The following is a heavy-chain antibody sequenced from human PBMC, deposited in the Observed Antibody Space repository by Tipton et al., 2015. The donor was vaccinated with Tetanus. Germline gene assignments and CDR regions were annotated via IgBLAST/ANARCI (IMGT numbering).Heavy chain of an antibody. CDR3: TRVVFGGGSYSSDF. D-gene: IGHD1-26*01. J-gene: IGHJ4*02. V-gene: IGHV4-59*11. Sequence: TLSLTCNVSSGSINSHYWGWVRQPPGKGLEWIGFLSFTGNARSNPSLKSRVTMSVDRSKNHFSLKVNSVTPADTAMYYCTRVVFGGGSYSSDFWGQGTLVTVPS. CDR2: LSFTGNA. CDR1: SGSINSHY.